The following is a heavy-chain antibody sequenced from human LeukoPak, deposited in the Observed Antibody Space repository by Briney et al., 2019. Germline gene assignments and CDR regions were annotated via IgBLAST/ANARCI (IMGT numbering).Heavy chain of an antibody. CDR2: ISSSGSTI. CDR3: ARGGYSYVLPFDY. CDR1: GFTFSDYY. Sequence: GGSLRLSSAASGFTFSDYYMSWIRQAPGTGLEWVSYISSSGSTIYYADSVKGRFTISRDNAKNSLYLQMNSLRAEDTAVYYCARGGYSYVLPFDYWGQGTLVTVSS. J-gene: IGHJ4*02. V-gene: IGHV3-11*01. D-gene: IGHD5-18*01.